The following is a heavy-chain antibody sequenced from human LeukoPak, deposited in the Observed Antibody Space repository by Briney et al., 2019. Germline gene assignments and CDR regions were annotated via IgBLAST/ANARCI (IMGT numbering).Heavy chain of an antibody. V-gene: IGHV3-23*01. CDR1: GFTLSSYS. Sequence: PGGSLRLSCAASGFTLSSYSMNWVRQAPGEGLGGGSAISGSGGSTYYADSVKGRFTISRDNSKNTLYLQMNSLRAEDTAVYYCAKDVWSGWRDSQIDYWGQGTLVTVSS. CDR2: ISGSGGST. J-gene: IGHJ4*02. D-gene: IGHD6-19*01. CDR3: AKDVWSGWRDSQIDY.